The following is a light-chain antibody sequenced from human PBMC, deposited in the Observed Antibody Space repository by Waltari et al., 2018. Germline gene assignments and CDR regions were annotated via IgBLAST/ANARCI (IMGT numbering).Light chain of an antibody. CDR1: QSITKRY. Sequence: VLTQSPGPLSLSPGDRATLPCRASQSITKRYFAWYQQKPGQAPSVLIYGASSRAAGIPDRFSGSGSGTEFTLTISRLEAEDSAVYYCQQYGSSIMYTFGQGTKLEIK. V-gene: IGKV3-20*01. CDR3: QQYGSSIMYT. J-gene: IGKJ2*01. CDR2: GAS.